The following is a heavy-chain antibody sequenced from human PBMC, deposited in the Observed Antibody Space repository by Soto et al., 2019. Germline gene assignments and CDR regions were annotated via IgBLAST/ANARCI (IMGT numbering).Heavy chain of an antibody. CDR2: ISYDGSNK. J-gene: IGHJ4*02. CDR3: AKGKAAGGFDYYDSSGYYGVDY. D-gene: IGHD3-22*01. CDR1: GFTFSSYG. V-gene: IGHV3-30*18. Sequence: GGSLRLSCEVSGFTFSSYGMHWVRQAPGKGLDWVAVISYDGSNKYYADSVKGRFTISRDNFKNTLYLQMNSLRAEDTAVYYCAKGKAAGGFDYYDSSGYYGVDYWGQGTLVTVSS.